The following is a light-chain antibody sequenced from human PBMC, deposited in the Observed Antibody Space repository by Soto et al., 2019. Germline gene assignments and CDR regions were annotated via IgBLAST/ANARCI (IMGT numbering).Light chain of an antibody. CDR3: QEHASI. CDR2: DAS. J-gene: IGKJ5*01. CDR1: QNILSN. Sequence: EIVMTQSPATLSVSPGERATLSCRASQNILSNLAWYQQKPGQPPTLLIYDASTRATGIPDRFSGSGSGTDFTLTISRLEPEDFAVYYCQEHASIFGQGTRLEI. V-gene: IGKV3D-15*01.